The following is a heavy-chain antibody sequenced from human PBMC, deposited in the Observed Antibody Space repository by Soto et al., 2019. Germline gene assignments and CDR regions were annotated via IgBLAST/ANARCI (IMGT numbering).Heavy chain of an antibody. V-gene: IGHV4-30-4*01. J-gene: IGHJ4*02. D-gene: IGHD3-10*01. CDR2: IYYSGST. Sequence: QVQLQESGPGLVKPSQTLSLTCTVSGGSISSGDYYWSWIRQPPGKGLEWIGYIYYSGSTYYNPSLTIRVTISVDTSKNQFSPKLSSVTAADTAVYYCARAQGSGFLVSWGQGTLVTVSS. CDR1: GGSISSGDYY. CDR3: ARAQGSGFLVS.